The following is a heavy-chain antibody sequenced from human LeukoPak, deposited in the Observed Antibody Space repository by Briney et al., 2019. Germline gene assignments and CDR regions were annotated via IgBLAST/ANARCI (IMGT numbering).Heavy chain of an antibody. V-gene: IGHV4-59*01. D-gene: IGHD5-24*01. Sequence: SETLSLTCTVSGGSISSYYWSWIRQPPGKGLEWIGYIYYSGSTNYNPSLKSRVTISVDTSKNQFSLKLSSVTAADTAVYYCARGGDGYNPGPFDYWGQGTLVTVSS. CDR2: IYYSGST. CDR1: GGSISSYY. CDR3: ARGGDGYNPGPFDY. J-gene: IGHJ4*02.